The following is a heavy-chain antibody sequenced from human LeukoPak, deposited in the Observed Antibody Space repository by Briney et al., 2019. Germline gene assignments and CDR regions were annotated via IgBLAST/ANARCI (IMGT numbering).Heavy chain of an antibody. Sequence: GASVKVSCKASGYTFTSYGISWVRQAPGQGLEWMGWISAYNGNTNYAQKLQGRVTMTTDTSTSTAYMELRSLRSDDTAVYYCARVPFYYYDSSGYSDYLGQGTLVTVSS. CDR1: GYTFTSYG. D-gene: IGHD3-22*01. V-gene: IGHV1-18*01. CDR2: ISAYNGNT. CDR3: ARVPFYYYDSSGYSDY. J-gene: IGHJ4*02.